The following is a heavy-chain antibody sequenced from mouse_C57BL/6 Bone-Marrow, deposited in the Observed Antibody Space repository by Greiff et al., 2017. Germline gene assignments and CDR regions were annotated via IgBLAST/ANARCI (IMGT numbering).Heavy chain of an antibody. Sequence: DVTLVESGGDLVKPGGSLKLSCAASGFTFSSYGMSWVRQTPDKRLEWVATLSSGGSYTYYPDSVKGRFTISRDNAKNTLYLQMSSLKSEDTAMYYCARLGLRQFAYWGQGTLVTVSA. J-gene: IGHJ3*01. CDR1: GFTFSSYG. V-gene: IGHV5-6*02. D-gene: IGHD2-4*01. CDR3: ARLGLRQFAY. CDR2: LSSGGSYT.